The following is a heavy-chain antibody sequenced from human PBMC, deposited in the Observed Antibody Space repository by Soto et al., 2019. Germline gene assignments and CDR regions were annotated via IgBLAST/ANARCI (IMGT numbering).Heavy chain of an antibody. D-gene: IGHD4-17*01. CDR3: AHCTLHDYGDYDTGTSHVFDS. V-gene: IGHV2-5*02. CDR1: GFSLSNSGVG. J-gene: IGHJ4*02. CDR2: IYGDKDK. Sequence: QITLKESGPSPVKPTQTLTVTCTFSGFSLSNSGVGVAWIRQPPGKALEWLALIYGDKDKRHSPSLKTRLTITKDTSKTQVVLTMTNMDPVDTATYYCAHCTLHDYGDYDTGTSHVFDSWGQGTLVTVSS.